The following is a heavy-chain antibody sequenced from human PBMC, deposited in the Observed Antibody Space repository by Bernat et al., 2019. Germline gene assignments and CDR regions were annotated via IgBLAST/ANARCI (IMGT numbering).Heavy chain of an antibody. D-gene: IGHD3-10*01. CDR3: ARGGLLWFGDPFDF. V-gene: IGHV4-59*01. CDR1: GGSINPFY. J-gene: IGHJ4*02. CDR2: VSNIGAS. Sequence: QVQLQESGPVLVKPSETLALTCTVPGGSINPFYWSWIRQPPGKGLEWIAYVSNIGASKYNPSLRSRVTISIDTSKNQFSLKLNSVTAADTAVYYCARGGLLWFGDPFDFWGQGTLVPVSS.